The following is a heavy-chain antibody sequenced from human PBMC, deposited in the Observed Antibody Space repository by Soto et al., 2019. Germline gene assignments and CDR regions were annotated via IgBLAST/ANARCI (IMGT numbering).Heavy chain of an antibody. CDR3: ARDEVPDVQNDAFDI. V-gene: IGHV1-46*04. CDR1: GYAFATCH. J-gene: IGHJ3*02. CDR2: IDPSDGTT. Sequence: GASVEVSCKASGYAFATCHMHWGRQVPGKGLEWMGMIDPSDGTTTYAQKLQGRVTMTRDTATSTVYMELSSLRSEDTAVYYCARDEVPDVQNDAFDIWGQGTMVTVSS.